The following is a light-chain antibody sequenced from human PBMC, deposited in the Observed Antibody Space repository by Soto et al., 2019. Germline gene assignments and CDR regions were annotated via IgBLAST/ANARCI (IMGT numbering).Light chain of an antibody. V-gene: IGLV2-14*01. CDR3: SSYTASSTRV. CDR1: NSDVGGYNF. CDR2: DAS. J-gene: IGLJ3*02. Sequence: QSALTQPASVSGSPGQSITISCTGTNSDVGGYNFVSWYQQHPDKAPKLMIYDASNRPSGVSSRFSGSKSGNTASLTISGLQAEDEADYYCSSYTASSTRVFGGGTKLTVL.